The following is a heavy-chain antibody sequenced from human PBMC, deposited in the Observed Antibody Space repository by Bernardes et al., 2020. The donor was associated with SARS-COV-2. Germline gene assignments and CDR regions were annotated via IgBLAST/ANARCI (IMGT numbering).Heavy chain of an antibody. D-gene: IGHD3-9*01. J-gene: IGHJ4*02. CDR2: ITGKGART. Sequence: GGSLRLSCAGSGFPFKFDTLDWVRQTPGMRLEWLSAITGKGARTWYAESVRGRFSVSRDNSKNTLYLQMNSLRDEDTAIYYCAKPFQVHGADWDIDWGQGTQVTVCS. CDR1: GFPFKFDT. CDR3: AKPFQVHGADWDID. V-gene: IGHV3-23*01.